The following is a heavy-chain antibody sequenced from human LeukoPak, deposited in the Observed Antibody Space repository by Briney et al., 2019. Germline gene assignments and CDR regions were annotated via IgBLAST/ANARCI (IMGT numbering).Heavy chain of an antibody. D-gene: IGHD1-26*01. CDR2: INPSGGTT. Sequence: GASVKVSCKASGYTFTSYGITWVRQAPGQGLEWVGIINPSGGTTTYAQKLQGRVTMTRDTSTSTVYMELSSLRSDDTAVYYCTRDKGGSYSDYWGQGTLVTVSS. V-gene: IGHV1-46*01. CDR1: GYTFTSYG. CDR3: TRDKGGSYSDY. J-gene: IGHJ4*02.